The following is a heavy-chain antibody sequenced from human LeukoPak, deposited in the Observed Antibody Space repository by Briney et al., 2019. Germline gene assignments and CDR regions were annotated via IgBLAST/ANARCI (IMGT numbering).Heavy chain of an antibody. V-gene: IGHV4-34*01. CDR1: GGSFSGYY. CDR2: INHSGST. CDR3: ARGRYCSGGSCKKNYYMDV. J-gene: IGHJ6*03. Sequence: SETLSLTCAVYGGSFSGYYWSWIRQPPGKGLERIGEINHSGSTNYNPSLKSRVTISVDTSKNQFSLKLSSVTAADTAVYYCARGRYCSGGSCKKNYYMDVWGKGTTVTVSS. D-gene: IGHD2-15*01.